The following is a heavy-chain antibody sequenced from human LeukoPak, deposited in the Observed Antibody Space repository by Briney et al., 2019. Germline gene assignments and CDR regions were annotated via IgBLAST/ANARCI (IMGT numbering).Heavy chain of an antibody. D-gene: IGHD3-22*01. J-gene: IGHJ4*02. CDR1: GFTFSSYW. CDR2: INSDGSST. CDR3: ARGGSSGYYYDPY. V-gene: IGHV3-74*01. Sequence: GGSLRLSCAASGFTFSSYWMHWVRQAPGEGLVWVSRINSDGSSTSYADSVKGRFTISRDNAKNTLYLQMNSLRAEDTAVYYCARGGSSGYYYDPYWGQGTLVTVSS.